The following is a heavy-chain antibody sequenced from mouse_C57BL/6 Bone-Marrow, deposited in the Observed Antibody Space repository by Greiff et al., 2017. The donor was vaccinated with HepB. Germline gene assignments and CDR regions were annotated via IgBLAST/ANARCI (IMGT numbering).Heavy chain of an antibody. V-gene: IGHV6-3*01. J-gene: IGHJ1*03. CDR1: GFTFSNYW. CDR3: SKIYYDYDDGYFDV. CDR2: IRLKSDNYAT. D-gene: IGHD2-4*01. Sequence: EVQGVESGGGLVQPGGSLKLSCVASGFTFSNYWMNWVRQSPDKGLEWVAQIRLKSDNYATHYAESVKGRFTISRDDSKSSVYLQMNNLRAEDTGIYYCSKIYYDYDDGYFDVWGTGTTVTVSS.